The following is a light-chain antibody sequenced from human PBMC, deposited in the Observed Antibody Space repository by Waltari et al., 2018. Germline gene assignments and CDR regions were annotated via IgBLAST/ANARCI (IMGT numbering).Light chain of an antibody. Sequence: EIVLTQSPATVSLSQGERVTLSCRASQSISTALAWYQHKPGQAPRLLIYSPYNGATGIPARFSGSGSGPDFTLAISSLEPEDSAVYYCQRRSSGPRTFGQGTKVEIK. V-gene: IGKV3-11*01. J-gene: IGKJ1*01. CDR3: QRRSSGPRT. CDR2: SPY. CDR1: QSISTA.